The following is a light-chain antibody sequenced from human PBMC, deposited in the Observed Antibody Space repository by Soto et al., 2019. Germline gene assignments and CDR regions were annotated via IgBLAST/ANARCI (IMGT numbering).Light chain of an antibody. V-gene: IGKV1-5*01. Sequence: DIQMTQSPSTLSASVGDRVTITCRASQSISSWLAWYQQKPGKAPKVLIYDASNLGSGVPSRFSGSGSGTEFTRTISSLQPDDSATYHCQQYSSYWTFGQGTKVEIK. CDR1: QSISSW. J-gene: IGKJ1*01. CDR2: DAS. CDR3: QQYSSYWT.